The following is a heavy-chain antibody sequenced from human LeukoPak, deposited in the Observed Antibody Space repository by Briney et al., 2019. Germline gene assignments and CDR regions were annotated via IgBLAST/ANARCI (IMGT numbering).Heavy chain of an antibody. CDR3: AKRGVVIRVILVGFHKEAYYFDS. J-gene: IGHJ4*02. Sequence: GSLRLSCAVSGIPLSNYGMSWVRQAPGKGLEWVAGISDSGGRTKYADSVKGRFTISRDNSKDTLYLQMNSLRAEDTAVYFCAKRGVVIRVILVGFHKEAYYFDSWGQGALVTVSS. CDR1: GIPLSNYG. CDR2: ISDSGGRT. V-gene: IGHV3-23*01. D-gene: IGHD3-22*01.